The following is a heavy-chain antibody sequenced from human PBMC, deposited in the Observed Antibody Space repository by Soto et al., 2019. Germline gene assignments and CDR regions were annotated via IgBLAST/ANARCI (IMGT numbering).Heavy chain of an antibody. Sequence: PGGSLRLSCAASGFTFSSYGMHWVRQAPGKGLEWVAVIWYDGSNKYYADSVKGRFTISRDNSKNTLYLQMNSLRAEDTAVYYCARDSTASGGITETDYWGQGTLVTVS. CDR2: IWYDGSNK. J-gene: IGHJ4*02. CDR1: GFTFSSYG. V-gene: IGHV3-33*01. D-gene: IGHD1-20*01. CDR3: ARDSTASGGITETDY.